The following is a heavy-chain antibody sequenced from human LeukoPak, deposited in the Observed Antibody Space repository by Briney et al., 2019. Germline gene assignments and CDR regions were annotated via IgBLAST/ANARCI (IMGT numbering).Heavy chain of an antibody. CDR2: ISSSSSTI. V-gene: IGHV3-48*01. J-gene: IGHJ3*02. Sequence: PGGSLRLSCAASGFTFSSYSMNWVRQAPGKGLEWVSYISSSSSTIYYADSVKGRFTISRDNAKNSLYLQMNSLRAEDTAVYYCASLKRAGVVANDAFDIWGQGTMVPVSS. CDR3: ASLKRAGVVANDAFDI. D-gene: IGHD3-22*01. CDR1: GFTFSSYS.